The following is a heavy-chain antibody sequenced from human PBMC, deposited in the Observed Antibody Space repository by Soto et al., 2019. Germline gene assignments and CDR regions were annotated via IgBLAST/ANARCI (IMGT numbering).Heavy chain of an antibody. J-gene: IGHJ4*01. D-gene: IGHD3-9*01. V-gene: IGHV1-58*01. CDR3: AANTMDFDWLPVDY. Sequence: SAEACSKARGVGFASSALRSVQQARGQRLEWIGWIVVGSGTTNYAQNFQERVTITRDMSTSTAYMELSSLRSEDTAVYYCAANTMDFDWLPVDYWGQGTLVTVSS. CDR2: IVVGSGTT. CDR1: GVGFASSA.